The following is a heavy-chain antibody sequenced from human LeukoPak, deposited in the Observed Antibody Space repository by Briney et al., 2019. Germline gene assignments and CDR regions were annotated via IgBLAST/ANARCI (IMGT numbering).Heavy chain of an antibody. Sequence: ASVKVSCKVSGYTFTSYGISWVRQAPGQGLEWMGWISAYNGNTNYAQKLQGRVTMTTDTSTSTAYMELRSLRSDDTAVYYCARDSSGLPSFDYWGQGTLVTVSS. CDR1: GYTFTSYG. V-gene: IGHV1-18*01. D-gene: IGHD6-19*01. J-gene: IGHJ4*02. CDR3: ARDSSGLPSFDY. CDR2: ISAYNGNT.